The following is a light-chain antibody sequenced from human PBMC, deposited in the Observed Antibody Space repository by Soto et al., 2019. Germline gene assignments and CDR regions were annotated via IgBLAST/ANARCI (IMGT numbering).Light chain of an antibody. V-gene: IGKV1-39*01. CDR3: QQTFSIPRT. CDR1: QNVRSY. CDR2: ETS. J-gene: IGKJ1*01. Sequence: DMQMTQSPSSLSASVGDRVTIACRASQNVRSYLNWYQQKPGKAPDLLIFETSTLQSGVPSRFSGTGYGTDFTLTISSPQPEDFATYYCQQTFSIPRTFGHGTKVDIK.